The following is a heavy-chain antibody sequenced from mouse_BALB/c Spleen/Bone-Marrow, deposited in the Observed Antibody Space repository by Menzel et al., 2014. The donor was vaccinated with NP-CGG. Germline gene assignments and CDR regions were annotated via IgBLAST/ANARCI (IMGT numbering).Heavy chain of an antibody. V-gene: IGHV2-9*02. D-gene: IGHD2-12*01. CDR1: GFSLTSYG. CDR2: IWAGGST. CDR3: ARVISYESYFDY. J-gene: IGHJ2*01. Sequence: VKVVESGPGLVAPSQSLSITCTVSGFSLTSYGVHWVRQPPGKGLEWLGVIWAGGSTNYNSALMSRLSISKDNSKSQVFLKMNSLQTDDTAMYYCARVISYESYFDYWGQGTTLTVSS.